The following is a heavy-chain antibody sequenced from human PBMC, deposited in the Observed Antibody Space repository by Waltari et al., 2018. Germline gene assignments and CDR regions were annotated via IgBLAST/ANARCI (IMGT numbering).Heavy chain of an antibody. Sequence: QVQLVQSGAEVKKPGASVKVSCKASGYTFTGYYMHWVRQAPGQGLEWMGGVNPNSGGTNYAQKFQGRVTMTRDTSISTAYMELSRLRSDDTAVYYCARVLEQWLVLGPFDYWGQGTLVTVSS. V-gene: IGHV1-2*02. J-gene: IGHJ4*02. D-gene: IGHD6-19*01. CDR2: VNPNSGGT. CDR3: ARVLEQWLVLGPFDY. CDR1: GYTFTGYY.